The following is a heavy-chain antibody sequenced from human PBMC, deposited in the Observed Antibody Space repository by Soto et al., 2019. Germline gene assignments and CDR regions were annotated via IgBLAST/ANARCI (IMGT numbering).Heavy chain of an antibody. CDR2: IYYSGST. D-gene: IGHD6-19*01. J-gene: IGHJ6*02. CDR3: ARFDSSVGYYGMDV. Sequence: PSETLSLTAPVSGGSISSGDYYWSWFRQPPGKGLEWIGYIYYSGSTYYNPSLKSRVTISVDTSKNQFSLKLSSVTAADTAVYYCARFDSSVGYYGMDVWGQGTTVTVSS. CDR1: GGSISSGDYY. V-gene: IGHV4-30-4*01.